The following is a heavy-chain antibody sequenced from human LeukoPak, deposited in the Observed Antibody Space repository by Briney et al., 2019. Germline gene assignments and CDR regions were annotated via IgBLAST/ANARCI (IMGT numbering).Heavy chain of an antibody. CDR3: ATTAPGGDFLYYYYYGMDV. Sequence: SETLSLTCTVSGGSISSSSYYWGWIRQPPGKGLEWIGSIYYSGSTYYNPSLKSRVTISVDTSKNQFSLKLSSVTAADTAVYYCATTAPGGDFLYYYYYGMDVWGQGTTVTVSS. CDR2: IYYSGST. CDR1: GGSISSSSYY. J-gene: IGHJ6*02. V-gene: IGHV4-39*01. D-gene: IGHD2-21*02.